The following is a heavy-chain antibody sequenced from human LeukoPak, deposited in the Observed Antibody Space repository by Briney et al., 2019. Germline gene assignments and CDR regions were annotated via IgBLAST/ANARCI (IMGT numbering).Heavy chain of an antibody. D-gene: IGHD3-22*01. Sequence: ASVTVSCMASGYTLTSYGISWVRPAPGQGLEWMGWISAYNGNTNYAQKLQGRVTMTTDTSTSTAYMELRSLRSDDTAVYYCARGLSPRTLYYYDSSGSPFDYWGQGTLVTVSS. V-gene: IGHV1-18*01. CDR1: GYTLTSYG. J-gene: IGHJ4*02. CDR3: ARGLSPRTLYYYDSSGSPFDY. CDR2: ISAYNGNT.